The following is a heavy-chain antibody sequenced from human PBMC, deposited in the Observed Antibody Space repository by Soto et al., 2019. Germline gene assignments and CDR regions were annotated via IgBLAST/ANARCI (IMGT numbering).Heavy chain of an antibody. V-gene: IGHV4-39*01. CDR1: GGSISSSSYY. CDR3: ARNVVVPAPAAFDI. CDR2: IYYSGNT. J-gene: IGHJ3*02. Sequence: SETLSLTCTVSGGSISSSSYYWGWIRQPPGKGLEWIGSIYYSGNTYYNPSLKSRVTISVDTSKNQFSLKLSSVTAADTAVYYCARNVVVPAPAAFDIWGQGTMVPVSS. D-gene: IGHD2-2*01.